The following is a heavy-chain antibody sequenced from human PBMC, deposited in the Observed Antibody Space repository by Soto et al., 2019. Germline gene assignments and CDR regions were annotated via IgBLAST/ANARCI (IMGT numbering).Heavy chain of an antibody. V-gene: IGHV3-11*06. D-gene: IGHD2-8*01. J-gene: IGHJ6*02. CDR3: ATALLGSCTNGVCSRGMDV. Sequence: GGSLRLSCAASGFTFSDYYMTWTRQAPGKGLEWVSYISIISSFTNYADSVKGRFTISRDNAKQSLYLQMNGLRAEDTAVYYCATALLGSCTNGVCSRGMDVWGQGTTVTVSS. CDR1: GFTFSDYY. CDR2: ISIISSFT.